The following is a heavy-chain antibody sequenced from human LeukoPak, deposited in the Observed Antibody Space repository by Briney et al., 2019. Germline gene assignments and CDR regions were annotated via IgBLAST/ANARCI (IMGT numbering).Heavy chain of an antibody. CDR2: IYQSGRT. CDR3: ARQGGPLGDTAMGP. D-gene: IGHD5-18*01. V-gene: IGHV4-39*01. CDR1: SGSISSSPYY. Sequence: SETLSLTCIVSSGSISSSPYYWGWVRQPPGKGLEWIGSIYQSGRTYYNPSLKSRVTISVDTSKNQFSLRVTSVTAADTAVYYCARQGGPLGDTAMGPWGQGTLVTVSS. J-gene: IGHJ4*02.